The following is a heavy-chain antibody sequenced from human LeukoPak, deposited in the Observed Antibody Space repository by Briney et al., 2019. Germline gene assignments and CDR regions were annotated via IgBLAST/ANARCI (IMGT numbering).Heavy chain of an antibody. CDR2: FDPEDGET. D-gene: IGHD6-25*01. J-gene: IGHJ3*02. V-gene: IGHV1-24*01. CDR3: ATPVAAMDAFDI. CDR1: GYTLTELS. Sequence: ASVKVSCKVSGYTLTELSMHWVRQAPGKGLEWMGGFDPEDGETIYAQKFQGRVTMTEDTSTDTAYMELSSLRSEDTAVYYCATPVAAMDAFDIWGQGTMVTVSS.